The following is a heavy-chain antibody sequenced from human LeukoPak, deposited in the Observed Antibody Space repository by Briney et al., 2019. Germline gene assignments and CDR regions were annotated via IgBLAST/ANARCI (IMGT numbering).Heavy chain of an antibody. Sequence: GSSVKVSCKASGGTFSSYAISWVRQAPGQGLEWMGRIIPIFGIANYAQKFKGRVTITADKSTSTAYMELSSLRSEDTAVYYCARERIQLQEMDVWGQGTTVTVSS. CDR2: IIPIFGIA. J-gene: IGHJ6*02. CDR3: ARERIQLQEMDV. V-gene: IGHV1-69*04. CDR1: GGTFSSYA. D-gene: IGHD5-18*01.